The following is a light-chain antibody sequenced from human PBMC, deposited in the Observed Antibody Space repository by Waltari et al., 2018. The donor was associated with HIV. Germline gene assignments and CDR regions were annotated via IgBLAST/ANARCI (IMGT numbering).Light chain of an antibody. V-gene: IGLV1-47*01. Sequence: QSVLTQPPSASGTPGQTVTISCSGSSSNIGNDNVYWYQQLPGMTPKLLIYKNYQGPSGVPDRFAGSKSGTSAALAISGLRSEDEADYYCVGWDGSLSGYVFGAGTKVTVL. CDR3: VGWDGSLSGYV. CDR1: SSNIGNDN. CDR2: KNY. J-gene: IGLJ1*01.